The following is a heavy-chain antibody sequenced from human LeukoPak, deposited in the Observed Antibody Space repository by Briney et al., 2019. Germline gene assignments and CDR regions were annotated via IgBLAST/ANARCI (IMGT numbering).Heavy chain of an antibody. J-gene: IGHJ4*02. CDR1: GYTLTSYQ. Sequence: ASVRVSCKASGYTLTSYQMHWVRQAPGQGLEWMGWINPNNGDSHYAQKFQGRVTMTRDTSISTAYLDLTRLTTDDTAVYFCARDGIYCSSFACYLDHWGQGTLVTVSS. CDR2: INPNNGDS. CDR3: ARDGIYCSSFACYLDH. V-gene: IGHV1-2*02. D-gene: IGHD2-2*01.